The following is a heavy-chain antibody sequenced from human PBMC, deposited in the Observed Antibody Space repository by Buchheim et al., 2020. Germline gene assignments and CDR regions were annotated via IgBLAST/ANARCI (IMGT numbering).Heavy chain of an antibody. CDR1: GGSFSGYY. J-gene: IGHJ4*02. CDR3: ARGAPLDSSSGMLNFDY. Sequence: QVQLQQWGAGLLKPSETLSLTCAVSGGSFSGYYWSWIRQPPGKGLEWIGEINHSGSTNYNPSLKSQVTISVDTSKNQFSLQLSAVTAADTAVYYCARGAPLDSSSGMLNFDYWGQGTL. V-gene: IGHV4-34*01. CDR2: INHSGST. D-gene: IGHD6-13*01.